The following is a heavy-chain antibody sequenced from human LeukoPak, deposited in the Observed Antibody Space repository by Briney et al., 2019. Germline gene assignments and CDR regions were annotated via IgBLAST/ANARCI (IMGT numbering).Heavy chain of an antibody. D-gene: IGHD5-18*01. CDR2: IYYSGST. J-gene: IGHJ3*02. V-gene: IGHV4-39*01. CDR3: ARHPWIQLWYWAFDI. CDR1: GDSISSSSYY. Sequence: PSETLSLTCTVSGDSISSSSYYWGWIRQPPGKGLEWIGSIYYSGSTYYNPSLKSRVTISVDTSKNQFSLKLSSVTAADTAVYYCARHPWIQLWYWAFDIWGQGTMVTVSS.